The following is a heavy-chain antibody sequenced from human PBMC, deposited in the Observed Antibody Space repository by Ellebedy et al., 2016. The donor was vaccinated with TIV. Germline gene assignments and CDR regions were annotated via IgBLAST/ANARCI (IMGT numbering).Heavy chain of an antibody. CDR2: INPSDSDT. Sequence: PGGSLRLSCKASGYTFIRSWIGWVRQMPGKGLEWMGKINPSDSDTNYSPSFQGHVSFSADTSISTAYLQWSGLQTSDTAIYYCATQLERRGGASSWGQGTLVTVSS. V-gene: IGHV5-10-1*01. CDR3: ATQLERRGGASS. D-gene: IGHD5-24*01. J-gene: IGHJ5*02. CDR1: GYTFIRSW.